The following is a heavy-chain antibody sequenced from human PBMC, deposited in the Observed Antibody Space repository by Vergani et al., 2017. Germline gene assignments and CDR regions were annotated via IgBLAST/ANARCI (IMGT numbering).Heavy chain of an antibody. D-gene: IGHD3-10*01. CDR1: GFTFSRYS. V-gene: IGHV3-23*04. CDR2: ISGSGGST. J-gene: IGHJ4*02. Sequence: EVQLVESGGGLVQPGGSLRLSCAASGFTFSRYSMNWVRQAPGKGLEWVSAISGSGGSTYYADSVKGRFTISRDNSKNTLYLQMNSLRAEDTAVYYCAKEITMVRGVHYWGQGTLVTVSS. CDR3: AKEITMVRGVHY.